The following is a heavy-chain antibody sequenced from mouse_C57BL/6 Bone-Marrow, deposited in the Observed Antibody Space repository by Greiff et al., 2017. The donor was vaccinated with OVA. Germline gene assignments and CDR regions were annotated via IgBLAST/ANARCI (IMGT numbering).Heavy chain of an antibody. J-gene: IGHJ1*03. D-gene: IGHD1-1*01. CDR1: GFTFSSYG. V-gene: IGHV5-6*02. CDR3: ARRGSSYWYFDV. Sequence: EVMLVESGGDLVKPGGSLKLSCAASGFTFSSYGMSWVRQTPDKRLEWVATISSGGSYTYYPDSVKGRFTISRDNAKNTLYLQMSSLKSEDTAMYYCARRGSSYWYFDVWGTGTTVTVSS. CDR2: ISSGGSYT.